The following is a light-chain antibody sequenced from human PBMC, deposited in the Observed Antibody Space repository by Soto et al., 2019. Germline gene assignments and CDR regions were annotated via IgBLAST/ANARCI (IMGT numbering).Light chain of an antibody. J-gene: IGKJ2*01. Sequence: EIVMTQSPATLSVSPGGRATLSCRASQSVSSNLAWYQQKPGQAPRLLIYGASTRATGIPARFSGSGSGTEFTLTISSLQSEDFAVYYCQQYNNWLLYTFGQGTKLEIK. V-gene: IGKV3-15*01. CDR2: GAS. CDR3: QQYNNWLLYT. CDR1: QSVSSN.